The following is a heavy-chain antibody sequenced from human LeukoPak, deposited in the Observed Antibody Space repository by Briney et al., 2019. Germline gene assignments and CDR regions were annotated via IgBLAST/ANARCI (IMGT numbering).Heavy chain of an antibody. Sequence: GGSLRLSCAASGFTFSSYSMNWVRQAPGKGLEWVSSISSSSSYIYYADSVKGRFTISRDNAKNSLYLQMNSLRAEDTAVYYCARAGGHYYYYYMDVWGKGTTVTVSS. CDR3: ARAGGHYYYYYMDV. CDR1: GFTFSSYS. V-gene: IGHV3-21*01. J-gene: IGHJ6*03. D-gene: IGHD3-10*01. CDR2: ISSSSSYI.